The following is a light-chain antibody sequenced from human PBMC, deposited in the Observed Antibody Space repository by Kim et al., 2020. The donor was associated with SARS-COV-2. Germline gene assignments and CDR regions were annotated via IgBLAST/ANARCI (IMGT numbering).Light chain of an antibody. Sequence: SYELTQPPSVSVSPGETATISCTGDNLQFKYVCWYQRTAGHSPVLVLYQDNNQPSGIHDRFSGSNSGNTATLPISGTQAIDEAPYYCQGWDNRLVV. CDR1: NLQFKY. V-gene: IGLV3-1*01. J-gene: IGLJ2*01. CDR2: QDN. CDR3: QGWDNRLVV.